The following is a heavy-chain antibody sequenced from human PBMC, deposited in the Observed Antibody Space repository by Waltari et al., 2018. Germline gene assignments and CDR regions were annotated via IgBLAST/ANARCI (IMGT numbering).Heavy chain of an antibody. V-gene: IGHV3-21*01. Sequence: EVQLVESGEVLVKPGGSLRLSCAAYGFTFSSYSIHWLRQAPRNGLEWVSSISSSSSYIYYADSVKCRFTISRDNAKNSLYLQMNRLRAEETAVYYGARDPPYRYDYSIEEDYWGQGTLVTGSS. CDR1: GFTFSSYS. J-gene: IGHJ4*02. CDR3: ARDPPYRYDYSIEEDY. CDR2: ISSSSSYI. D-gene: IGHD4-4*01.